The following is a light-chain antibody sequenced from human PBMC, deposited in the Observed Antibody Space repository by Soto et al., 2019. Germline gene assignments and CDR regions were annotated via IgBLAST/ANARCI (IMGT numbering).Light chain of an antibody. V-gene: IGLV1-44*01. J-gene: IGLJ1*01. Sequence: QSVLTQPPSASGTPGQRVTISCSGSSSNIGSNSVNWYQQLPGTAPKLLIYSNDRRPSGVPDRFSGSKSGTSASLAISGLQSEDEADYYCAAWDDSLNGYVFVTGTKVTVL. CDR2: SND. CDR3: AAWDDSLNGYV. CDR1: SSNIGSNS.